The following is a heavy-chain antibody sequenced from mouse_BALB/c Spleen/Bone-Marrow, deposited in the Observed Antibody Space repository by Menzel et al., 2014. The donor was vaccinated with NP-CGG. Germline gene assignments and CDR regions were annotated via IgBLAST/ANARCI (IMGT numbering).Heavy chain of an antibody. D-gene: IGHD1-1*01. CDR1: GFNIKDTY. V-gene: IGHV14-3*02. J-gene: IGHJ2*01. Sequence: EVQLQQSGAELVKAWASVKLSCTASGFNIKDTYMHWVKQRPEQGLEWIGRIDPANGNTKYDPKFQGKATITADTSSNTAYLQLSSLTSEDTAVYYCVRSREYYFDYWGQGTTLTVSS. CDR3: VRSREYYFDY. CDR2: IDPANGNT.